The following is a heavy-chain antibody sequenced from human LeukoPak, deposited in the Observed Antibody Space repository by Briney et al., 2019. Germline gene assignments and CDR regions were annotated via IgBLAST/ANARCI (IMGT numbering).Heavy chain of an antibody. D-gene: IGHD4-17*01. CDR2: IIPIFGTA. Sequence: ASVKVSCKASGGTFSSYAISWVRQAPGQGLEWMGGIIPIFGTANYAQKFQGRVTITADKSTSTAYMELSSLRSEDTAVYYCASDYGTRAYFDYWGQGTLVTVSS. CDR3: ASDYGTRAYFDY. V-gene: IGHV1-69*06. CDR1: GGTFSSYA. J-gene: IGHJ4*02.